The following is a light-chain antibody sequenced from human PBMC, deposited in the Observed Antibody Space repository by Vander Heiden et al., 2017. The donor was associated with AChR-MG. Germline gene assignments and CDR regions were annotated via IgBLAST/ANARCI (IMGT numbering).Light chain of an antibody. J-gene: IGLJ1*01. Sequence: NFMLTQPHSVSESPGKTVAISCTGSSGSIASNSVQWYQQRPGSAPTTVIYGDNQRPSGVPDRFSGSIDSSSNSASLTISGLKTEDEADYYCQSYDSSIFYVFGAGTKVTVL. V-gene: IGLV6-57*02. CDR3: QSYDSSIFYV. CDR2: GDN. CDR1: SGSIASNS.